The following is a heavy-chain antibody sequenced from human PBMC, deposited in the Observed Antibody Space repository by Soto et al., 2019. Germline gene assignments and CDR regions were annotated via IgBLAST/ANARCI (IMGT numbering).Heavy chain of an antibody. D-gene: IGHD2-2*01. Sequence: QVQLQQWGAGLLKPSETLSLTCAVYGGSFSGYYWRWIRQPPGKGLEWIGEINHSGSTNYNPSLKSRVTISVDTSKNQFSLKLSSVTAADTAVYYCARKPRYCSSTSCYNFDYWGQGTLVTVSS. CDR3: ARKPRYCSSTSCYNFDY. J-gene: IGHJ4*02. CDR1: GGSFSGYY. V-gene: IGHV4-34*01. CDR2: INHSGST.